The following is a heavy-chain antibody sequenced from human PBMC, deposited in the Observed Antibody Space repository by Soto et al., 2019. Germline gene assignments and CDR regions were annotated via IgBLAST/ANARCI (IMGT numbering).Heavy chain of an antibody. CDR1: GFTFTSYA. CDR3: AKRTTGWYFDL. Sequence: EVQLLESGGGLVQPGGSLRLSCAASGFTFTSYAMKWVRQAPGKGLEWVSVISGSGGSTYYADSVKGRFTISRDNSKNTLYLQMNSLRAEDTAVYYCAKRTTGWYFDLWGRGTLVTVSS. V-gene: IGHV3-23*01. CDR2: ISGSGGST. J-gene: IGHJ2*01.